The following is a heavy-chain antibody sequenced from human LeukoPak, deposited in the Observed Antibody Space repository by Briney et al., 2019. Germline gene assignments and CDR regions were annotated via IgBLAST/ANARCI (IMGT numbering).Heavy chain of an antibody. Sequence: GGSLRLSCAVSGFTFSRNGMHWVRQAPGKGLEWVTLISKDGSNEYYADSVKGRFTISRDNSKNTVYLQMNSLRADDTAVYYCAKDGGGTDFDYWGQGTLVTVSS. D-gene: IGHD1-26*01. CDR3: AKDGGGTDFDY. CDR2: ISKDGSNE. J-gene: IGHJ4*02. CDR1: GFTFSRNG. V-gene: IGHV3-30*18.